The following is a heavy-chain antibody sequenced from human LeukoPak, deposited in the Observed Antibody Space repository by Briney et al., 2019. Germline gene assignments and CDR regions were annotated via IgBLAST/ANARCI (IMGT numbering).Heavy chain of an antibody. J-gene: IGHJ3*01. V-gene: IGHV3-30*03. CDR2: ISYDGLNK. CDR3: AQSIGWYGNAFDL. Sequence: HPGRSLRLSCAASGFTFSNYGMHWVRQAPGKGLEWVAVISYDGLNKYYADSVKGRFTISRDNSKNTLHLQMNSLRAEDTAVYFCAQSIGWYGNAFDLWGRGTMVTVSS. D-gene: IGHD6-19*01. CDR1: GFTFSNYG.